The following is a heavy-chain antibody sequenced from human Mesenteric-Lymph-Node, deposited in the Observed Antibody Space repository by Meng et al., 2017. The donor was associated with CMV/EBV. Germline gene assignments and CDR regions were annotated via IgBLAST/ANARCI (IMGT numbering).Heavy chain of an antibody. CDR2: ISYGGST. J-gene: IGHJ4*02. Sequence: GSLRLSCTVSGGSVSSGSYYWSWIRQPPGKGLEWIGYISYGGSTNYNPSLKSRVTISIDTSKNQFSLKLSSVTAADTAVYYCAREQGDGSFDYWGQGTLVTVSS. CDR1: GGSVSSGSYY. D-gene: IGHD3-10*01. CDR3: AREQGDGSFDY. V-gene: IGHV4-61*01.